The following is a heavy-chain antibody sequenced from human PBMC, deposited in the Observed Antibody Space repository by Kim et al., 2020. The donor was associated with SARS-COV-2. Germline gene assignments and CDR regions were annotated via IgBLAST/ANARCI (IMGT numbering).Heavy chain of an antibody. V-gene: IGHV4-34*01. J-gene: IGHJ6*01. Sequence: SETLSLTCGVSGGSLSGPYWSWIRQSPGKGLEWLAEINHTGSTNYNPSLESRLTIPVDTSKNQFSLKLTSVTAADTGVYFCATYAGAGRHYHSYNGINV. CDR3: ATYAGAGRHYHSYNGINV. D-gene: IGHD6-19*01. CDR2: INHTGST. CDR1: GGSLSGPY.